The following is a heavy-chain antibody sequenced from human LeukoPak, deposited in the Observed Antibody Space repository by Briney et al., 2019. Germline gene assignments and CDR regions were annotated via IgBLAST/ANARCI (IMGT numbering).Heavy chain of an antibody. CDR2: INWSGGST. D-gene: IGHD2-2*01. V-gene: IGHV3-20*04. CDR1: GFAFNKHG. CDR3: ARAPITSPFYFDC. J-gene: IGHJ4*02. Sequence: PGGSLRLSCTASGFAFNKHGMSWVRQVPGKGLEWVSGINWSGGSTGYSDPVRGRFTISRDNAKNSLYLQMDSLRAEDTALYYCARAPITSPFYFDCWGQGTLVTVSS.